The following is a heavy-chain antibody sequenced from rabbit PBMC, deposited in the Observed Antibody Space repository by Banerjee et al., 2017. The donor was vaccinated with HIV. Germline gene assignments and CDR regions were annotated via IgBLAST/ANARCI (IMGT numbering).Heavy chain of an antibody. D-gene: IGHD4-1*01. CDR2: INTSSGST. CDR1: GFSFSNKYV. Sequence: QEQLEESGGDLVKPEGSLTLTCTASGFSFSNKYVMCWVRQAPGKGLEWIACINTSSGSTVYATWAKGRFTISRTSSTTVALQMTSLTVADTATYFCGRDLAGVIGWNFGLWGQGTLVTVS. V-gene: IGHV1S45*01. J-gene: IGHJ4*01. CDR3: GRDLAGVIGWNFGL.